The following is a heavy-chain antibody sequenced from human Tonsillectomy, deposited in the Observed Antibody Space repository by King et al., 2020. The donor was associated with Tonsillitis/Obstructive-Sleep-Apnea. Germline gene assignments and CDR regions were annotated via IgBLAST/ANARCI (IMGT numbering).Heavy chain of an antibody. D-gene: IGHD1-26*01. V-gene: IGHV3-43*02. Sequence: VQLVESGGGVVQPGGSLRLSCAASGFNFDDYAMHWVRQAPGKGLEWVSLISGDGGSAHYADSVKGRFTISRDNSKNSLYLQMNSLRTEDTALYYCAKDISGSYFTEDYYFDHWGQGTLVTVSS. CDR1: GFNFDDYA. CDR2: ISGDGGSA. J-gene: IGHJ4*02. CDR3: AKDISGSYFTEDYYFDH.